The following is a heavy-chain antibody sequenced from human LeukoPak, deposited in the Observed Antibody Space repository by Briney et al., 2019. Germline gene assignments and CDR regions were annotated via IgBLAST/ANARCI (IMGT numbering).Heavy chain of an antibody. CDR2: IYYSGST. V-gene: IGHV4-39*01. J-gene: IGHJ4*02. Sequence: SETLSLTCTVSGGSISSSSYYWGWIRQPPGKGLEWIGSIYYSGSTYYNPSLKSRVTISVDTSKNQFSLKLSSVTAAVTAVYYCARMGKRGEMATMESDDWGQGTLVTVSS. CDR3: ARMGKRGEMATMESDD. CDR1: GGSISSSSYY. D-gene: IGHD5-24*01.